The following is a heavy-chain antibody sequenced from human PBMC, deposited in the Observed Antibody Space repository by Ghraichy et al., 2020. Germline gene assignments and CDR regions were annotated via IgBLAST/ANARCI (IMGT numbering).Heavy chain of an antibody. Sequence: SETLSLTCAVYGGSFSGYYWSWIRQPPGKGLEWIGEINHSGSTNYNPSLKSRVIISVDTSKNQFSLKLSSVTAADTAVYYCARARPHYGSGSYYIFYYFDLWGRGTLVTVSS. D-gene: IGHD3-10*01. CDR2: INHSGST. CDR3: ARARPHYGSGSYYIFYYFDL. V-gene: IGHV4-34*01. J-gene: IGHJ2*01. CDR1: GGSFSGYY.